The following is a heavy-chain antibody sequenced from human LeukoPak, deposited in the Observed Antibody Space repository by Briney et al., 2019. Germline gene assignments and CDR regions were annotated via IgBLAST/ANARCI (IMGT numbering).Heavy chain of an antibody. CDR1: GFPFSSYG. CDR2: ISSISSTI. J-gene: IGHJ4*02. CDR3: ARPTSGFYKF. V-gene: IGHV3-48*02. D-gene: IGHD3-10*01. Sequence: QPGGSLRLPCVASGFPFSSYGMSWVRQSLGKGLEWVSYISSISSTIYYADSVKGRFTISRDNARNSLYLQMNSLRDEDTAVYYCARPTSGFYKFWGQGTLVTVSS.